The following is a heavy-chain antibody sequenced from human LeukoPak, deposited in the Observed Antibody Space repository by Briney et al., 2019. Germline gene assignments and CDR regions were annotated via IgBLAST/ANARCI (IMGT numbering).Heavy chain of an antibody. D-gene: IGHD3-10*01. CDR2: ISGSGGST. CDR1: GFTFSSYA. CDR3: AKSAGFGDYYNWFDP. Sequence: GGSLRLSCAASGFTFSSYAISWVRQAPGKGLEWVSAISGSGGSTYYAVSVKGRFTISTDNSNNTLYRQMNSLRAEDTAVYYCAKSAGFGDYYNWFDPWGQGTLVTVSS. J-gene: IGHJ5*02. V-gene: IGHV3-23*01.